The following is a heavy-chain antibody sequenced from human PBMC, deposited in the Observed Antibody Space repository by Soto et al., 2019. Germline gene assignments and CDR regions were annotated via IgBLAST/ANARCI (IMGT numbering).Heavy chain of an antibody. V-gene: IGHV1-69*06. CDR3: AIGRALSTIVVYGMDV. CDR1: GCTFSSYA. Sequence: SVKVSCKASGCTFSSYAISCVRQAPGQGLEWMGGIIPIFGTANYAQKFQGRVTITADKSTSTAYMELSSLRSEDTAVYYCAIGRALSTIVVYGMDVWGQGTTVTVSS. J-gene: IGHJ6*02. CDR2: IIPIFGTA. D-gene: IGHD1-26*01.